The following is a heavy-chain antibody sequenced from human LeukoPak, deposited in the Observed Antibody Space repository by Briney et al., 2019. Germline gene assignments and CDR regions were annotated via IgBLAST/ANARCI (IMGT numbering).Heavy chain of an antibody. J-gene: IGHJ4*02. Sequence: PGGSLRLSCAASGFTFDDYAMHWVRQAPGKGLEWVSLISWDGGSIYYADSVKGRFTISRDNSKNSLYLQMNSLRAEDTALYYCAKEYYYGSGTSGYWGQGTLVTVSS. CDR2: ISWDGGSI. CDR1: GFTFDDYA. CDR3: AKEYYYGSGTSGY. D-gene: IGHD3-10*01. V-gene: IGHV3-43D*04.